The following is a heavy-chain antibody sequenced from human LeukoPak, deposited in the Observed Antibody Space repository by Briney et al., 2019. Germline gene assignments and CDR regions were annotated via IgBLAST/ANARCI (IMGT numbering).Heavy chain of an antibody. D-gene: IGHD6-13*01. CDR2: VSDSGST. V-gene: IGHV4-59*11. J-gene: IGHJ6*03. Sequence: SETLSLTCTVSGGSISSHYWSWIRQPPGKGLEWIGYVSDSGSTNYNPSLRSRVTVSVDTSKDQFSLKLTSVTAADTAVYYCARTGSSWPLYYYYYMDVWGKGTTVTVSS. CDR3: ARTGSSWPLYYYYYMDV. CDR1: GGSISSHY.